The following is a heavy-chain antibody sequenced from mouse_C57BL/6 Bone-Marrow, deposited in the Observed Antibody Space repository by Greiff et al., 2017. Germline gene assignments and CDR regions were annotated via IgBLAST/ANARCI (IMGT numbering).Heavy chain of an antibody. V-gene: IGHV5-4*03. J-gene: IGHJ3*01. CDR2: ISDGGSYS. CDR3: ARDGYYYGSSYTWFAY. D-gene: IGHD1-1*01. Sequence: DVMLVESGGGLVKPGGSLKLSCAASGFTFSSYAMSWVRQTPEKRLEWVATISDGGSYSYYPDNVKGRFTISRDNAKNNLYLHMDDLKSEDTAMYYCARDGYYYGSSYTWFAYWGQGTLVTVSA. CDR1: GFTFSSYA.